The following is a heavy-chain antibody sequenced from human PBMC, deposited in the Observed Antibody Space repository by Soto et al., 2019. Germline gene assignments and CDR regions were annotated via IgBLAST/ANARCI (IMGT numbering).Heavy chain of an antibody. CDR2: INTAGDT. CDR3: AKDPEMREAGWLSYYHMAV. J-gene: IGHJ6*03. Sequence: SLRLSCAASGFTFGIYDMHWVRQATGKGLEWVSTINTAGDTYSPGSVKGRFTISRENAKNSLYLRMNSLRAEDTAVYYCAKDPEMREAGWLSYYHMAVWGKGTTVTVSS. CDR1: GFTFGIYD. V-gene: IGHV3-13*01. D-gene: IGHD5-12*01.